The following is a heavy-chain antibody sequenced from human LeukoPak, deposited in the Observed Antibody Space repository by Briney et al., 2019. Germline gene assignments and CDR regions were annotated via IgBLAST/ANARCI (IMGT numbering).Heavy chain of an antibody. V-gene: IGHV4-59*01. CDR3: ARDLSYCSSNSCYGYIDV. Sequence: PSETLSLTCTVSGGSISGFHWSWIRQPPGKGLAWIGYIYYSGSSDYNPSLNSRVTISLDTSKKQFSLKMSSVTAADTAVYYCARDLSYCSSNSCYGYIDVWGKGTTVTVSS. D-gene: IGHD2-2*01. J-gene: IGHJ6*03. CDR1: GGSISGFH. CDR2: IYYSGSS.